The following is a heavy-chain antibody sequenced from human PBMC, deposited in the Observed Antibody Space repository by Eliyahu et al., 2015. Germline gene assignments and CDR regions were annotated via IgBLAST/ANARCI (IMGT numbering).Heavy chain of an antibody. V-gene: IGHV3-23*01. Sequence: TISRDNSKNTLYLQMNSLRAEDTAVYYCAKPTIVLVGGGNHNWFDPWGQGTLVTVSS. J-gene: IGHJ5*02. D-gene: IGHD2-8*02. CDR3: AKPTIVLVGGGNHNWFDP.